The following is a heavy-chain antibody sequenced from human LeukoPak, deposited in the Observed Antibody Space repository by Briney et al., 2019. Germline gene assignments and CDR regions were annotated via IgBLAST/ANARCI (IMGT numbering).Heavy chain of an antibody. V-gene: IGHV1-2*02. Sequence: ASVKVSCKASGYTFTGYYMHWVRQAPGQGLEWMGWINPNSGGTNYAQKFQGRVTMTRDTSISTAYMELSSLRSEDTAVYYCARGVTGRYCSTTSCHWRGWFDPWGQGTLVTVSS. D-gene: IGHD2-2*01. J-gene: IGHJ5*02. CDR3: ARGVTGRYCSTTSCHWRGWFDP. CDR2: INPNSGGT. CDR1: GYTFTGYY.